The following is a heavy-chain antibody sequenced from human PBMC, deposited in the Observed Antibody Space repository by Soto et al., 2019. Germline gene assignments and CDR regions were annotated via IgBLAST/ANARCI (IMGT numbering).Heavy chain of an antibody. D-gene: IGHD6-19*01. CDR2: INPNSGDT. V-gene: IGHV1-2*04. CDR1: GYIFTGYY. J-gene: IGHJ4*02. CDR3: ATSRISIAVAGETEYYFDY. Sequence: ASVKVSCKASGYIFTGYYMHWVRQAPGQGLEWMGWINPNSGDTNYTQKFQGWVTMTRDKSISTAYMELSRLRSDDTAVYYCATSRISIAVAGETEYYFDYWGQGTPVTSPQ.